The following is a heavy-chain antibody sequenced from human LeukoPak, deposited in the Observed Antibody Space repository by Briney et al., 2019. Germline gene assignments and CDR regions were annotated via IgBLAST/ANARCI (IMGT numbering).Heavy chain of an antibody. Sequence: PSETLSLTCAVYGGSFSGYYWSWIRQPPGKGLEWIGEINHSGSTNYNPSLKSRVTISVDTSKNQFSLKLSSVTAADTAVYYCARDSSGWYSTSSDYWGQGTLVTVSS. CDR3: ARDSSGWYSTSSDY. J-gene: IGHJ4*02. V-gene: IGHV4-34*01. CDR1: GGSFSGYY. D-gene: IGHD6-19*01. CDR2: INHSGST.